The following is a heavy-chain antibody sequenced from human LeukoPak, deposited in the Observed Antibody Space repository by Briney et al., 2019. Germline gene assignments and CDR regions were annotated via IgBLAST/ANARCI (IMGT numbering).Heavy chain of an antibody. CDR2: INPNSGGT. V-gene: IGHV1-2*02. Sequence: ASVKVSCKASGYTFTSYGISWVRQAPGQGLEWMGWINPNSGGTNYAQKFQGRVTMTRDTSISTAYMELSRLRSDDTAVYYCARGQGRRLSNPLDYWGQGTLVTVSS. J-gene: IGHJ4*02. CDR3: ARGQGRRLSNPLDY. CDR1: GYTFTSYG.